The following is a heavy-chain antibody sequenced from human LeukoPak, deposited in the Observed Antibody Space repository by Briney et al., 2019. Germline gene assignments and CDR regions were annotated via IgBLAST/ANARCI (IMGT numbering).Heavy chain of an antibody. V-gene: IGHV1-69*05. J-gene: IGHJ1*01. CDR3: ALRDFWSGYFHD. CDR2: ITPIFGTA. Sequence: SVKVSCKASGGTFSSYAISWVRQAPGQGLEWMGGITPIFGTANYAQKFQGRVTITTDESTSTAYMELSSLRSEDTAVYYCALRDFWSGYFHDWGQGTLVTVSS. D-gene: IGHD3-3*01. CDR1: GGTFSSYA.